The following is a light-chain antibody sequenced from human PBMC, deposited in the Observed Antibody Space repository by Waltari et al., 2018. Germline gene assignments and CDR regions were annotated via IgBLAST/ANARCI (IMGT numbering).Light chain of an antibody. J-gene: IGLJ2*01. CDR3: QVWDSSRDLVL. Sequence: SYVLTQPPSVSVAPGKTATITCGGDNIGSPGVNWNQQRPGQAPVLVIYADSDRPSDIPERFSGSISGNMATLTVSRVEAGDEADYYCQVWDSSRDLVLIGGGTKLTVL. V-gene: IGLV3-21*04. CDR2: ADS. CDR1: NIGSPG.